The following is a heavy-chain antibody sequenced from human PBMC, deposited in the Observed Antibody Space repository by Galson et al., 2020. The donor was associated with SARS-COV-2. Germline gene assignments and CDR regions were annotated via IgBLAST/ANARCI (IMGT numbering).Heavy chain of an antibody. CDR3: ARDQGGGSYRLGFDY. Sequence: ASVKVSCKASRYTFTDYYMHWVRQAPGQGLEWMGWINPNSGGTNYAQKFQGRVTMTRDTSTSTAYMELSRLRSDDTAVYYCARDQGGGSYRLGFDYWGQGTLVTVSS. CDR1: RYTFTDYY. CDR2: INPNSGGT. D-gene: IGHD1-26*01. J-gene: IGHJ4*02. V-gene: IGHV1-2*02.